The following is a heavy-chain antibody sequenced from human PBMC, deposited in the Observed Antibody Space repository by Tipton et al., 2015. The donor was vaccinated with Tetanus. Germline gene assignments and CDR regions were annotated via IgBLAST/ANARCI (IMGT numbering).Heavy chain of an antibody. V-gene: IGHV5-51*01. Sequence: QLVQSGGEVKKPGESLKVSCKGSGYIFNNYWIGWVRQKPGKGLEWMRIIYPGDSDTRYSPSFQGQVTISADKSINTACLQWSSLKASDTSMFYCARAHCTDGVCNFDFWGRGALVTVAS. CDR2: IYPGDSDT. J-gene: IGHJ4*02. CDR1: GYIFNNYW. CDR3: ARAHCTDGVCNFDF. D-gene: IGHD2-8*01.